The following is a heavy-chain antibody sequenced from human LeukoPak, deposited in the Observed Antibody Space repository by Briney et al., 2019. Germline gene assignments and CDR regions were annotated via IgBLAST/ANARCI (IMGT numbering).Heavy chain of an antibody. Sequence: GGSLRLSCAASGFTFSSYGMHWVRQAPGKGLEWVAVISYDGSNKYYADSVKGRFTTSRDNSKNTLYLQMNSLRAEDTAVYYCAKQVYSGYDFDYWGQGTLVTVSS. V-gene: IGHV3-30*18. CDR2: ISYDGSNK. J-gene: IGHJ4*02. D-gene: IGHD5-12*01. CDR3: AKQVYSGYDFDY. CDR1: GFTFSSYG.